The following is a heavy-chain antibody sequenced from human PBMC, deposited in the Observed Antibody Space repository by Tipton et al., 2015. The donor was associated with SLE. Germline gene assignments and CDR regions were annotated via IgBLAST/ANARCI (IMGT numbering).Heavy chain of an antibody. D-gene: IGHD1-26*01. CDR3: ARVPSGQGAYHFDS. CDR2: ISHSGST. J-gene: IGHJ4*02. V-gene: IGHV4-39*07. CDR1: SASINTADYF. Sequence: TLSLTCTVSSASINTADYFWGWTRQSPGKGLEWIGESISHSGSTNYNPSLESRVTISVDVSKNQYSLKLTSVTTADTAVYYCARVPSGQGAYHFDSWGQGTLVIVS.